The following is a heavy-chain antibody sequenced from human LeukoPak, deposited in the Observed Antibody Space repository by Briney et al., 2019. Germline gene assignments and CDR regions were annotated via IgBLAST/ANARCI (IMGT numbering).Heavy chain of an antibody. V-gene: IGHV4-4*07. D-gene: IGHD5-18*01. CDR2: IYATGST. CDR3: ARSTHSYGYKFDY. J-gene: IGHJ4*02. CDR1: GESISSFY. Sequence: SETLSLTCTVSGESISSFYCWWIRQPAGKGLECIGRIYATGSTNYNPSLKSRVTMSLDTSNNQFSLELNSVTAADTAVYFCARSTHSYGYKFDYWGQGILVSVSS.